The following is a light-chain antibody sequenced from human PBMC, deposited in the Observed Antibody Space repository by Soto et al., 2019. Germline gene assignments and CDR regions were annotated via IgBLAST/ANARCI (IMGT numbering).Light chain of an antibody. CDR1: QSVSSS. CDR3: QQCYNWPLT. Sequence: EILMTQSPATLSVSPRERATLSCRASQSVSSSLAWYQQKPGQAPRLLIYGASTRATGVPARFSGSGSGTEFALTISSLQSEDFAVYYCQQCYNWPLTFGGGTKVEIK. J-gene: IGKJ4*01. CDR2: GAS. V-gene: IGKV3-15*01.